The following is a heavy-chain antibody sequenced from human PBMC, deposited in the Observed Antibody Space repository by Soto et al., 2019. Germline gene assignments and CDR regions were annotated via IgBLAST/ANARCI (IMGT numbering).Heavy chain of an antibody. CDR2: IYHSGST. V-gene: IGHV4-38-2*02. CDR1: GYSISSGYY. Sequence: PSETLSLTCAVSGYSISSGYYWGWIRQPPGKGLEWIGSIYHSGSTYYNPSLKSRVTISVDTSKNQFPLKLSSVTAADTAVYYCAREDLDCSSTSCYTVPYYYYGMDVWGQGTTVTVSS. D-gene: IGHD2-2*02. CDR3: AREDLDCSSTSCYTVPYYYYGMDV. J-gene: IGHJ6*02.